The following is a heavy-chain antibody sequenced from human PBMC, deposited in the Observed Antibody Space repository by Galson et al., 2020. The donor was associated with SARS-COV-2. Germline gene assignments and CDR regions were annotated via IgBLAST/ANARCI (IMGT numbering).Heavy chain of an antibody. Sequence: GGSLRLSCAASGFTFSSYAMHWVRQAPGKGLEWVAVISYAGSNKYYADSVKGRFTISRDNSKNTLYLQMNSLRAEDTAVYYCARDGGATLYYYYGMDVWGQGTTVTVSS. J-gene: IGHJ6*02. V-gene: IGHV3-30*04. CDR3: ARDGGATLYYYYGMDV. CDR1: GFTFSSYA. D-gene: IGHD1-26*01. CDR2: ISYAGSNK.